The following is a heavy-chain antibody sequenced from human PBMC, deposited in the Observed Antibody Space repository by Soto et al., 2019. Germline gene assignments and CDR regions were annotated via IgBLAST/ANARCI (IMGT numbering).Heavy chain of an antibody. CDR3: ARGQGNYGDYVYFDY. J-gene: IGHJ4*02. CDR1: GGSFSGYY. Sequence: SETLSLTCAVYGGSFSGYYWSWLRQPPGKGLEWIGEINHSGITNYNPSLKSRVTISVDTSKNQFSLKLSSVTAADTAVYYCARGQGNYGDYVYFDYWGQGTLITVS. D-gene: IGHD4-17*01. CDR2: INHSGIT. V-gene: IGHV4-34*01.